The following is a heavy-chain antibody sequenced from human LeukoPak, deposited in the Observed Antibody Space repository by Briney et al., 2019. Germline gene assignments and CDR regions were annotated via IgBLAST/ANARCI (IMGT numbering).Heavy chain of an antibody. CDR2: IIPIFGTA. D-gene: IGHD6-13*01. V-gene: IGHV1-69*06. Sequence: GASVKVSCKASGGTFSSYAISWVRQAPGQGLEWMGGIIPIFGTANYAQKFQGRVTITADKSTSTAYMELSSLRSEDTAVYYCARTPGAAGRKNWFDPWGQGTLVTVSS. CDR3: ARTPGAAGRKNWFDP. J-gene: IGHJ5*02. CDR1: GGTFSSYA.